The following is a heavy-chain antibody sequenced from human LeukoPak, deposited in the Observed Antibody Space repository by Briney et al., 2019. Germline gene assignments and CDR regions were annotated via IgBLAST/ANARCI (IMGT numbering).Heavy chain of an antibody. J-gene: IGHJ6*03. CDR1: GFTFSSYW. CDR3: ARRDYYYYMDV. V-gene: IGHV3-7*01. Sequence: GGSLRLSCAASGFTFSSYWMSWVRQAPGRGREGVANIKQDGSEKYYVDSVKGRFTISRDNAKNSLYLQMNSLRAEDTAVYYCARRDYYYYMDVWGKGTTVTVSS. CDR2: IKQDGSEK.